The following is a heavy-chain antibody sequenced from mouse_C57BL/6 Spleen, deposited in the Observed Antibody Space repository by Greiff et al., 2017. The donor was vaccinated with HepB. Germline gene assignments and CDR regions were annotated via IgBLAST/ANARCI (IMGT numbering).Heavy chain of an antibody. CDR2: ISSGGDYI. D-gene: IGHD2-4*01. Sequence: EVQVVESGEGLVKPGGSLKLSCAASGFTFSNYAMSWVRQIPEKRLEWVAYISSGGDYIYYADTVKGRFTISRDNARNTLYLQMSSLKYEDTAMYFCTRGGGYDYDQAWFAYWGQGTLVTVSA. J-gene: IGHJ3*01. CDR3: TRGGGYDYDQAWFAY. CDR1: GFTFSNYA. V-gene: IGHV5-9-1*02.